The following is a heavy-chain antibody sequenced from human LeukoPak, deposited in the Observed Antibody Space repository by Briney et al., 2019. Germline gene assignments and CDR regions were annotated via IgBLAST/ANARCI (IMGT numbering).Heavy chain of an antibody. V-gene: IGHV1-69*01. D-gene: IGHD2-15*01. Sequence: SVKVSCKASGGTFSSYAISWVRQAPGQGLEWMGGIIPIFGTANYAQKFQGRVTITADESTSTAYVELSSLRSEDTAVYYCARDSVVVVAATSSVSRDAFDIWGQGTMVTVSS. CDR2: IIPIFGTA. CDR1: GGTFSSYA. CDR3: ARDSVVVVAATSSVSRDAFDI. J-gene: IGHJ3*02.